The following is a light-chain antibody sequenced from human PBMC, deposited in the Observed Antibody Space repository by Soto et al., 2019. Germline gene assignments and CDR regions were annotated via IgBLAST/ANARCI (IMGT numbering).Light chain of an antibody. CDR2: WAS. J-gene: IGKJ1*01. V-gene: IGKV4-1*01. CDR3: QQYYSTPQT. Sequence: DIVMTQSPDSLAVSLGERATINCKSSQSVLYSSNNKNYLAWYQQKPGQPPKLHSYWASTRESGVPDRFSGRGSGTDLTLTISSLQAEYVAVYYCQQYYSTPQTFGQGTKVEIK. CDR1: QSVLYSSNNKNY.